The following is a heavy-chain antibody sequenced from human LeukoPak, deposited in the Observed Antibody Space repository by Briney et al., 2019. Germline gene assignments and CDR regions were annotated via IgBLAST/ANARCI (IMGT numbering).Heavy chain of an antibody. J-gene: IGHJ3*02. CDR2: ISSSSSYI. D-gene: IGHD4-17*01. Sequence: GGSLRLSCAASGFTFSSYSMNWVRQAPGKGLEWVSSISSSSSYIYYADSVKGRFTISRDNAKNSLYLQMNSLRAEDTAVYYCARTSSVRYVGDAFDIWGQGTMVTVSS. CDR3: ARTSSVRYVGDAFDI. CDR1: GFTFSSYS. V-gene: IGHV3-21*01.